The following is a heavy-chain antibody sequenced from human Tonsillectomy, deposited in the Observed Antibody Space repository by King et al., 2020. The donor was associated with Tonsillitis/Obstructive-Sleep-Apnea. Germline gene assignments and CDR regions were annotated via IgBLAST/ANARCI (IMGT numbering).Heavy chain of an antibody. CDR3: AGGITMVRGVRVYYGMDV. CDR2: ISYDGSNK. D-gene: IGHD3-10*01. J-gene: IGHJ6*02. V-gene: IGHV3-30*04. Sequence: HVQLVESGGGVVQPGRSLRLSCAASGFTFSSYAMHWVRQAPGKGLEWVAVISYDGSNKYYADSVKGRLTISRDNSKNTLYLQMNSLRVEDTAVYYCAGGITMVRGVRVYYGMDVWGQGTTVTVSS. CDR1: GFTFSSYA.